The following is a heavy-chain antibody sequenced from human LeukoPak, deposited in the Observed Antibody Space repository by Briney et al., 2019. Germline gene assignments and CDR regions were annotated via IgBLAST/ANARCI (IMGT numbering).Heavy chain of an antibody. CDR2: ISYDGSNR. Sequence: PGGSLRLSCAASGFTFRSYGMHWLRQAPGKGLEWVALISYDGSNRYYADSVKGRFTISRDNSKNTLYLQMNSLRAEDTAVYYCAKQGYCSGGTCYPYHFDYWGQGTLVTVSS. J-gene: IGHJ4*02. CDR1: GFTFRSYG. CDR3: AKQGYCSGGTCYPYHFDY. V-gene: IGHV3-30*18. D-gene: IGHD2-15*01.